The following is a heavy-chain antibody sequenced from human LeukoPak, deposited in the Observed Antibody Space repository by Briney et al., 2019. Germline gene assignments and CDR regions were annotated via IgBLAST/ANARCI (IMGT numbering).Heavy chain of an antibody. CDR1: GFTFSSYA. CDR2: ISYDGSNK. CDR3: AKGPIVRFDY. D-gene: IGHD1-26*01. V-gene: IGHV3-30*04. Sequence: PGRSLRLSCAASGFTFSSYAMHWVRQAPGKGLEWVAVISYDGSNKYYADSVKGRFTISRDNSKNTLYLQMNSLRAEDTAVYYCAKGPIVRFDYWGQGTLVTVSS. J-gene: IGHJ4*02.